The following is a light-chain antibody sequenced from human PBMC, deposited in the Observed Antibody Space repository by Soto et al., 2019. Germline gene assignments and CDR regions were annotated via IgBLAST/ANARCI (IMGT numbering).Light chain of an antibody. CDR1: QSVSSSN. CDR3: QQYGSSPLFT. V-gene: IGKV3-20*01. J-gene: IGKJ3*01. Sequence: EIGLTQSRGTLSLSPGERATLSCRASQSVSSSNLAWYQQKPGQDPRLLIYGASSRATGIPDRFSGSGSGTDFTLTISSLEPEDFAVYYCQQYGSSPLFTFGPGTKVDIK. CDR2: GAS.